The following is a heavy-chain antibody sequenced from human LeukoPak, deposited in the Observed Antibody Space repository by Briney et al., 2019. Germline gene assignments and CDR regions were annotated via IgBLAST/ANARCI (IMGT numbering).Heavy chain of an antibody. V-gene: IGHV4-59*01. CDR2: ILYSGTTT. J-gene: IGHJ4*02. D-gene: IGHD1-1*01. CDR1: GGSISPYY. CDR3: ARVGDWNDLVY. Sequence: SETLSLTCTVSGGSISPYYWSWIRQTPGKGLEWIGYILYSGTTTNYTPSLKSRVTISVDTSKNQFSLKLSSVTAADTAVYYCARVGDWNDLVYWGQGTLVTVSS.